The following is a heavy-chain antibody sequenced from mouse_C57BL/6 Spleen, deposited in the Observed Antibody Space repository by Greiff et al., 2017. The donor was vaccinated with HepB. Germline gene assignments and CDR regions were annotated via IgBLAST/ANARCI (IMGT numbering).Heavy chain of an antibody. J-gene: IGHJ2*01. Sequence: VQLQQSGAELVKPGASVKMSCKASGYTFTSYWITWVKQRPGQGLEWIGDIYPGSGSTNYNEKFKSKATLTVDTSSSTAYMQLSSLTSEDSAVYYCARKRSGDFYFDYWGQGTTLTVSS. CDR2: IYPGSGST. CDR1: GYTFTSYW. V-gene: IGHV1-55*01. CDR3: ARKRSGDFYFDY. D-gene: IGHD2-13*01.